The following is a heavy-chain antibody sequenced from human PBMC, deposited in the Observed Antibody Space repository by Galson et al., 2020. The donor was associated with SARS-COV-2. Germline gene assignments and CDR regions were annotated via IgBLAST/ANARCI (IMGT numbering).Heavy chain of an antibody. D-gene: IGHD2-15*01. CDR2: IYTSGST. CDR1: GGSISSYY. Sequence: PSETLSLTCTVSGGSISSYYWSWIRQPAGKGLEWIGRIYTSGSTNYNPSLKSRVTMSVDTSKNQFSLKLSSVTAADTAVYYCARDLVVVVAAKEYYYYYGMDVWDQGTTVTVSS. V-gene: IGHV4-4*07. J-gene: IGHJ6*02. CDR3: ARDLVVVVAAKEYYYYYGMDV.